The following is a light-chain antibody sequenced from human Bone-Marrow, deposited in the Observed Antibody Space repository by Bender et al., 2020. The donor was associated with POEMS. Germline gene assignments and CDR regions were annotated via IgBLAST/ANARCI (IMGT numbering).Light chain of an antibody. Sequence: QSALTQPPSASGSPGQSVTISCTGTSSDVGGYNYVSWYQQHPGKAPKLIISEVSNRPSGVSIRFSGSKSGNTASLTVSGLQAEDEAHYYCSSYAGSKTHVFGTGTKVTVL. CDR3: SSYAGSKTHV. V-gene: IGLV2-8*01. CDR2: EVS. J-gene: IGLJ1*01. CDR1: SSDVGGYNY.